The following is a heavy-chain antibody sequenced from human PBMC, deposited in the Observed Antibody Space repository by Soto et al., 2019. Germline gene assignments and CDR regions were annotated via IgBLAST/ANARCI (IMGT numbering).Heavy chain of an antibody. CDR2: ISHDGSYK. V-gene: IGHV3-30*18. Sequence: QVQLVESGGGVVQPGRSLRLSCAASGFTLSSYGMHWVRQAPGNGLEWVAVISHDGSYKDYADSVKGRFTISRDNSKNTLYLQMNSLRAEDTAVFYCAKESVSGIRIFGPWGQGTLVTVSS. CDR3: AKESVSGIRIFGP. D-gene: IGHD3-3*01. CDR1: GFTLSSYG. J-gene: IGHJ5*02.